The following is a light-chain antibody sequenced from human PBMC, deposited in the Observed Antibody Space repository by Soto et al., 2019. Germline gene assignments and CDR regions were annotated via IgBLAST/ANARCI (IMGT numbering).Light chain of an antibody. J-gene: IGLJ3*02. CDR3: AAWDDSLSGRGV. CDR2: RNN. V-gene: IGLV1-47*01. Sequence: QSVLTQPPSASGTTGQRVTISCSGGSSNIGNNYVYWYQMVPGTAPKLLIYRNNQRPSGVPDRFSGSRSGTSASLAISGLRSEDEAAYYCAAWDDSLSGRGVFGGGTKLTVL. CDR1: SSNIGNNY.